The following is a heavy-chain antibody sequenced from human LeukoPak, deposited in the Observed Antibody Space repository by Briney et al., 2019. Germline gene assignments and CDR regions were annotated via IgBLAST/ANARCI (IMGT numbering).Heavy chain of an antibody. D-gene: IGHD6-13*01. V-gene: IGHV1-2*02. CDR3: ARDFGYSSSWYPDY. CDR2: INPNSGGT. Sequence: ASVKVSCKASGYTFTSYGINWVRQAPGQGLEWMGWINPNSGGTNYAQKFQGRVTMTRDTSISTAHMELSRLRSDDTAVYYCARDFGYSSSWYPDYWGQGTLVTVSS. J-gene: IGHJ4*02. CDR1: GYTFTSYG.